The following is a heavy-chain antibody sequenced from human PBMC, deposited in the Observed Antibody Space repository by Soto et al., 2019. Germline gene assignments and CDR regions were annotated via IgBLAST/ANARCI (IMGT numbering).Heavy chain of an antibody. Sequence: QVQLQESGPGLVKPSETLSLTCTVSGGSISGYYWSWIRQPPGKGLEWVGYIYYSGDTNSTPSLKSRVTMSVDTSKNQFSLTLSSVTAADTAVYYCARHLLVSIGDTWYFDLWGRGTLVTVSS. J-gene: IGHJ2*01. CDR1: GGSISGYY. CDR2: IYYSGDT. CDR3: ARHLLVSIGDTWYFDL. V-gene: IGHV4-59*08.